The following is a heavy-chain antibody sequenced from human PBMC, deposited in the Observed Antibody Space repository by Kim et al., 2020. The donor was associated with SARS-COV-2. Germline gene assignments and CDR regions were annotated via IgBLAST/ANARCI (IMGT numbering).Heavy chain of an antibody. CDR1: GYIFTSYH. Sequence: ASGKVSCKASGYIFTSYHMHWVRQAPGQGLEWMGIINPSGGKTYYAQKLQGRITVTTDTSANTVYMQLSSLTSEDTAMYYCAREQTAGFYNYWGQGTLVTVSS. CDR2: INPSGGKT. J-gene: IGHJ4*02. D-gene: IGHD3-9*01. V-gene: IGHV1-46*04. CDR3: AREQTAGFYNY.